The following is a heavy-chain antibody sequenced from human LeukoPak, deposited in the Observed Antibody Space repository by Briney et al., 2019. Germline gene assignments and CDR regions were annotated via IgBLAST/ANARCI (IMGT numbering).Heavy chain of an antibody. J-gene: IGHJ4*02. CDR1: GFTFSSYA. V-gene: IGHV3-23*01. CDR2: IFGSGDDT. CDR3: AKRGIAGAASFDY. D-gene: IGHD6-13*01. Sequence: GGSLRLSCAASGFTFSSYAMSWVRQAPGKGLEWVSTIFGSGDDTYYADSVKGRFTISRDSSKKTLYLQRSSLRADDTAVYYCAKRGIAGAASFDYWGQGTLVTVSS.